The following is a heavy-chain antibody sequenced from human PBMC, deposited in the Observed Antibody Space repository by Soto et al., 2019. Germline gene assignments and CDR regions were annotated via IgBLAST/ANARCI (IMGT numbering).Heavy chain of an antibody. CDR2: IYYSGST. V-gene: IGHV4-31*03. Sequence: QVQLQESGPGLVKPSQTLSLTCTVSGGSISSGGYYWSWIRQHPGKGLEWIGYIYYSGSTYYNPSLKSRVTISVDTSKNQFSLKLSSVTAADTAVYYCAREVPADHGYGFDPWGQGTLVTVSS. CDR1: GGSISSGGYY. J-gene: IGHJ5*02. CDR3: AREVPADHGYGFDP. D-gene: IGHD2-2*01.